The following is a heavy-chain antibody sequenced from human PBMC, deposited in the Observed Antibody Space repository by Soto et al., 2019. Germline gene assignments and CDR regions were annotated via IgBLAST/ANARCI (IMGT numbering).Heavy chain of an antibody. J-gene: IGHJ4*02. D-gene: IGHD2-21*02. CDR3: ARENWVTSY. V-gene: IGHV4-34*01. CDR1: DGSFSGYY. Sequence: PSETLSLTCAVYDGSFSGYYWHWIRQPPGKGLEWIGEINHSGSTHYNPSLKSRVTISIDTSKNQMSLKVNSVTAADTAVYYCARENWVTSYWGQGTLVTVSS. CDR2: INHSGST.